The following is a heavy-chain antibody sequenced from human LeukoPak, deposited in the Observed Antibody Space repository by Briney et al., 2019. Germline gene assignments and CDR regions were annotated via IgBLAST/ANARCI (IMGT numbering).Heavy chain of an antibody. D-gene: IGHD3-10*01. J-gene: IGHJ4*02. CDR3: ARDGSGRDFSLDY. V-gene: IGHV3-7*04. CDR1: GFDIRHYY. Sequence: GGSLRLSCVASGFDIRHYYMSWVRQAPGKGLEWVADIRNDGTNIYNVDSVRGRFTISRDDAKNSLFLQMNSLKDEDTAVYYCARDGSGRDFSLDYWGQGTLVTVSS. CDR2: IRNDGTNI.